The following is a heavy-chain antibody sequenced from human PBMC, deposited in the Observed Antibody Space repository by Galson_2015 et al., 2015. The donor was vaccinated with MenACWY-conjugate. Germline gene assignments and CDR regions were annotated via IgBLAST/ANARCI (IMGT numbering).Heavy chain of an antibody. CDR1: GDSISNTNW. J-gene: IGHJ4*02. CDR3: GRVHRVATGFDY. CDR2: IYHTGHT. V-gene: IGHV4-4*02. D-gene: IGHD5-12*01. Sequence: SETLSLTCVVSGDSISNTNWWSWVRQSPGKGLVWIGEIYHTGHTRYNPSLKSRLTISVDRSKTQFSMKLTSVTAADTAVYYYGRVHRVATGFDYWGQGTLVTVSS.